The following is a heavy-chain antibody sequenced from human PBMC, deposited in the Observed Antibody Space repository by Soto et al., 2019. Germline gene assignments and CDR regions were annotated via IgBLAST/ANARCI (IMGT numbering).Heavy chain of an antibody. V-gene: IGHV3-23*01. Sequence: EVQLLESGGGLGQPGGSLRLSCAASGFTFSGYAMSWVRQAPGKGLEWVSAISGSGGTTYYTDSVKGRFTISRDNSKNTLYLQMNSLRVEDTAVYYCAKYCSSTSCLVVYGMDVWGQGTTVTVSS. CDR2: ISGSGGTT. D-gene: IGHD2-2*01. CDR1: GFTFSGYA. CDR3: AKYCSSTSCLVVYGMDV. J-gene: IGHJ6*02.